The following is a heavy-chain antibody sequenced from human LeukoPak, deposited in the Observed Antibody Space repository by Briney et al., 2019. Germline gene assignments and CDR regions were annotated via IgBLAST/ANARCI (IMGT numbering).Heavy chain of an antibody. CDR3: ARAVRVSYWYFDL. CDR2: IYHSGST. CDR1: GGSISSSHW. V-gene: IGHV4-4*02. Sequence: PSGTLSLTCAVSGGSISSSHWWSWVRQPPGKGLEWIGEIYHSGSTNYNPSLESRVTISMDRSNNRFSLRVNSVTVADTAVYYCARAVRVSYWYFDLWGRGTLVTVSS. J-gene: IGHJ2*01.